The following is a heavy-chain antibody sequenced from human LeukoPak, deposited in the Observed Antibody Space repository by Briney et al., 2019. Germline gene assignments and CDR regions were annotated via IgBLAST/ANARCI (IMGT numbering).Heavy chain of an antibody. V-gene: IGHV3-23*01. Sequence: GGSLRLPCAASGFTFSSYAMSWVRQAPGKGLEWVSAISGSGGSTYYADSVKGRFTISRDNSKNTLYLQMNSLRAEDTAVYYCAKYPAMIVVVNKYYFDYWGQGTLVTVSS. D-gene: IGHD3-22*01. CDR2: ISGSGGST. CDR1: GFTFSSYA. J-gene: IGHJ4*02. CDR3: AKYPAMIVVVNKYYFDY.